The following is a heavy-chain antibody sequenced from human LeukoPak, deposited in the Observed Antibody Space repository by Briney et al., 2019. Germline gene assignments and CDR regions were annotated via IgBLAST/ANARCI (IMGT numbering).Heavy chain of an antibody. CDR2: VFYSGST. D-gene: IGHD3-3*01. Sequence: SETLSLTCTVSGGSISNYYWSWIRQPPGKGLEWIGYVFYSGSTNYNPSLRSRVTISVDTSKNQFSLKLSSVTAADAAVYYCARGSIFGPLDYWGQGTLVTVSS. V-gene: IGHV4-59*01. CDR1: GGSISNYY. J-gene: IGHJ4*02. CDR3: ARGSIFGPLDY.